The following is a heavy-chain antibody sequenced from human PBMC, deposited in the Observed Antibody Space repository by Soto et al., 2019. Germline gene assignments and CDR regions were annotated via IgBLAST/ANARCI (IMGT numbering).Heavy chain of an antibody. CDR3: ARYSSFSRPSTYYYFGMDV. D-gene: IGHD6-6*01. CDR1: GGTFSSYA. V-gene: IGHV1-69*13. Sequence: GASVKVSCKASGGTFSSYAISWVRQAPGQGLEWMGGIIPIFGTANYAQKFQGRVTITADESTSTAYMELSSLRSEDTAVYYCARYSSFSRPSTYYYFGMDVWGQGTTVTVSS. J-gene: IGHJ6*02. CDR2: IIPIFGTA.